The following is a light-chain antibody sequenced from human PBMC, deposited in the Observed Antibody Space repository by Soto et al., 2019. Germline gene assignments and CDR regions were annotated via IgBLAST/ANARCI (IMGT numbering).Light chain of an antibody. CDR2: EVS. V-gene: IGLV2-14*01. J-gene: IGLJ1*01. Sequence: QSALTQPASVSGSPGQSITISCTGTSSDVGGYNYVSWYQQHPGKAPKLMIYEVSNRPSGISSRFSGSKSGNTASLTISGLQAEDEADYYCNSYTSSNTLVFGTGTKVTVL. CDR3: NSYTSSNTLV. CDR1: SSDVGGYNY.